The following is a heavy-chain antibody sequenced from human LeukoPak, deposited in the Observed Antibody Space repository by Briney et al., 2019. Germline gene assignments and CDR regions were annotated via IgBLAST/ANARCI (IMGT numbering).Heavy chain of an antibody. CDR3: ARGTRSAFDI. J-gene: IGHJ3*02. V-gene: IGHV6-1*01. CDR1: GDSFSTNSAA. Sequence: SQTLSLSCAISGDSFSTNSAAWNWIRQSPSRGLEWLGRTYYRSKWYNDYALSVKSRITINPDTSKNQFSLQLNSVTPEDTAVYYCARGTRSAFDIWGQGTEVTVSP. D-gene: IGHD3/OR15-3a*01. CDR2: TYYRSKWYN.